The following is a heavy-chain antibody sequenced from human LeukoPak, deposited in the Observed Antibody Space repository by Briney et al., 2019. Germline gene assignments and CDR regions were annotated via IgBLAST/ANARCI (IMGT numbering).Heavy chain of an antibody. D-gene: IGHD2-2*02. J-gene: IGHJ5*02. CDR1: GGTFSSYA. Sequence: SVKVSCKASGGTFSSYAISWVRQAPGQGLEWMGGIIPIFGTANYAQKFQGRVTITADESTSTAYMELSSLRSEDTAVYYCARQPCSSTSCYKPYKNWFDPWGQGTLVTVSS. V-gene: IGHV1-69*13. CDR2: IIPIFGTA. CDR3: ARQPCSSTSCYKPYKNWFDP.